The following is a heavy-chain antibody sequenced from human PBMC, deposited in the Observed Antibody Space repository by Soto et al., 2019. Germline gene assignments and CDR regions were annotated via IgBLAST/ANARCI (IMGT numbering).Heavy chain of an antibody. J-gene: IGHJ4*02. CDR3: ARELDGTSQIDN. D-gene: IGHD2-2*01. CDR1: GFTFSNYG. V-gene: IGHV3-21*01. CDR2: ISSSSSNI. Sequence: LRLSCAASGFTFSNYGMNWVRQAPGKGLEWVSSISSSSSNIYYGDSVKDRFTISRDNAKSSLYLQMNSLRAEDKAMYYCARELDGTSQIDNWGQGTLVTVSS.